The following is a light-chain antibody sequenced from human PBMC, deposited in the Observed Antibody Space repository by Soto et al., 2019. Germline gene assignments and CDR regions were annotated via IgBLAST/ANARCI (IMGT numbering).Light chain of an antibody. CDR1: QSVTTQ. Sequence: IVLTQSPGTLSLSPGERATLSCRASQSVTTQLAWYQQKPGQAPRLLIYDASNRATGIPARFSGSGSGTDFTLTISSLEPEDFAVYYCQQRSNWPPWTFGQGTKVDI. J-gene: IGKJ1*01. CDR2: DAS. CDR3: QQRSNWPPWT. V-gene: IGKV3-11*01.